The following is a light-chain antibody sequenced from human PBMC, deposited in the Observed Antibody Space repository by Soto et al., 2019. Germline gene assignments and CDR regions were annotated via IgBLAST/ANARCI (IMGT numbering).Light chain of an antibody. CDR2: GAS. Sequence: EIVMTQSPATLSLSPGERATLSCRASESVSTNLAWYQQKAGQAPRLLIYGASTRATGIPARFSGSGSETEFTLTISSLQSEDFAVYYCQQYNNWPPWTFGQGTKVDIK. J-gene: IGKJ1*01. CDR1: ESVSTN. CDR3: QQYNNWPPWT. V-gene: IGKV3-15*01.